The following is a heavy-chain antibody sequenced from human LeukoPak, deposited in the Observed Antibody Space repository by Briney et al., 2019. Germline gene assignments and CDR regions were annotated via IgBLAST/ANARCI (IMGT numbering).Heavy chain of an antibody. V-gene: IGHV3-7*04. CDR3: ARANGVVHGVYYMDV. Sequence: GGSLRLSCAASGFTFCNYWMTWVRQAPGKGLEWVADIKQDGSEKLYVNSVRGRFTISRDNAKMSLFLQMNSLRAEDTAVYYCARANGVVHGVYYMDVWGKGTTVTVS. CDR1: GFTFCNYW. J-gene: IGHJ6*03. D-gene: IGHD3-3*01. CDR2: IKQDGSEK.